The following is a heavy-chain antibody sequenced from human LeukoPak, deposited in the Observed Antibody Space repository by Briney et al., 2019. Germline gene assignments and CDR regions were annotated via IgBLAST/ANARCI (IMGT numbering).Heavy chain of an antibody. CDR1: GDTFTDYY. Sequence: ASVKVSCTASGDTFTDYYLHWVRQAPGQGLEWVCGINPADGATHFAQKFRGRVTVTRDTAITTGYVELSGLTSDDTAVYYCAMELLVPIPLEAFHYWGQGTLVTVSS. V-gene: IGHV1-2*02. CDR2: INPADGAT. J-gene: IGHJ4*02. D-gene: IGHD6-13*01. CDR3: AMELLVPIPLEAFHY.